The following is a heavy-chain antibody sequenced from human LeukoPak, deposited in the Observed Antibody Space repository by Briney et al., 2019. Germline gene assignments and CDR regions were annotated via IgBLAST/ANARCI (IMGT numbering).Heavy chain of an antibody. V-gene: IGHV1-8*02. J-gene: IGHJ6*03. CDR3: ATGGQDYYYYMDV. CDR2: MNPNSGNT. Sequence: ASVKVSCKASGYTFTSYNINWVRQATGQGLEWMEWMNPNSGNTGYAQKFQGRVTMTEDTSTDTAYMELSSLRSEDTAVYYCATGGQDYYYYMDVWGKGTTVTISS. CDR1: GYTFTSYN.